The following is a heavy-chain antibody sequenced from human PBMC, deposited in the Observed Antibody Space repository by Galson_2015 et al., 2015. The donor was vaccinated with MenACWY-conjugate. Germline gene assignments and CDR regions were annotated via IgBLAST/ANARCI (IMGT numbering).Heavy chain of an antibody. Sequence: SLRLSCAASGFTFSSYAMSWVRQAPGKGLEWVSAISGSGGSTYYADSVKGRFTISRDNSKNTLYLQMNSLRAEDTAVYYCAKDSSDILTGYYSANEVYYYYYMDVWGKGTTVTVSS. CDR1: GFTFSSYA. V-gene: IGHV3-23*01. CDR2: ISGSGGST. D-gene: IGHD3-9*01. J-gene: IGHJ6*03. CDR3: AKDSSDILTGYYSANEVYYYYYMDV.